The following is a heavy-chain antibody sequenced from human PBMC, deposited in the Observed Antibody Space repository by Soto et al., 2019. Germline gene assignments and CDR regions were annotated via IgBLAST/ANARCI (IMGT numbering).Heavy chain of an antibody. CDR1: GGTFSSYA. CDR3: ERDTDYFRWFDP. D-gene: IGHD4-17*01. CDR2: IIPIFGTA. Sequence: ASVKVSCKASGGTFSSYAISWVRQAPGQGLEWMGGIIPIFGTANYAQKFQGRVTITADKSTSTAYMELSSLRSEDTAVYYCERDTDYFRWFDPWGQGTLVTVSS. J-gene: IGHJ5*02. V-gene: IGHV1-69*06.